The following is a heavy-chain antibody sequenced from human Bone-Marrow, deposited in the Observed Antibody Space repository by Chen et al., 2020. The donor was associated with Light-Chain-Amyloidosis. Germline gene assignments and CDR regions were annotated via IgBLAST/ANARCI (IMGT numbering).Heavy chain of an antibody. Sequence: EVQLVESGGGLVKPGGSLRLSCAASGFTFGRHSMHWVRQAPGKGLEWVSSISTSSSYIHYADSMKGRFTISRDNAKNALFQQINSLRAEDTAVYYCVREVYDYNYGASYYYYSMDVWGQGTTVTVSS. CDR2: ISTSSSYI. CDR1: GFTFGRHS. V-gene: IGHV3-21*02. D-gene: IGHD5-18*01. J-gene: IGHJ6*02. CDR3: VREVYDYNYGASYYYYSMDV.